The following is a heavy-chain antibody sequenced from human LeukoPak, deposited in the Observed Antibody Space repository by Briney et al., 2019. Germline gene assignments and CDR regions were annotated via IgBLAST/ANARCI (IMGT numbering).Heavy chain of an antibody. CDR1: GFTFSSYA. CDR2: ISYDGSNK. V-gene: IGHV3-30-3*01. Sequence: PGGSLRLSCAASGFTFSSYAMHWVRQAPGKGLEWVAVISYDGSNKYYADSVKGRFTISRDNSKNTLYLQMNSLRAEDTAVYYCARDGPRGIVVVTTIQGHFDYWGQGTLVAVSS. D-gene: IGHD2-21*02. CDR3: ARDGPRGIVVVTTIQGHFDY. J-gene: IGHJ4*02.